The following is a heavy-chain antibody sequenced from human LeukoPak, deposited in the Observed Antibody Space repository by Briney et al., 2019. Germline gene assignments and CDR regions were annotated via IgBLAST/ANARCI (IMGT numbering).Heavy chain of an antibody. V-gene: IGHV1-69*01. Sequence: SVKVSCKASGGTFSSYAISWVRQAPGQGLEWMGGIIPIFGTANYAQKLQGRVTITADESTSTAYMELSSLRSEDTAVYYCARENLGSSGFSYYYYGMDVWGQGTTVTVSS. CDR3: ARENLGSSGFSYYYYGMDV. CDR2: IIPIFGTA. J-gene: IGHJ6*02. CDR1: GGTFSSYA. D-gene: IGHD6-6*01.